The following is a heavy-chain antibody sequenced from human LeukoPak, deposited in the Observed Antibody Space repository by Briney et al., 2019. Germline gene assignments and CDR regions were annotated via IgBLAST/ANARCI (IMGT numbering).Heavy chain of an antibody. CDR2: ISPYNGNT. Sequence: ASVKVSCKASGYTFTSYGISWVRQAPGQGLEWMGSISPYNGNTNYAQKLQGRVTTTTDTSTSTAYMELRSLRSDDTAVYYCARDQYDYVWGSYRPYFDYWGQGTLVTVSS. V-gene: IGHV1-18*01. J-gene: IGHJ4*02. CDR3: ARDQYDYVWGSYRPYFDY. D-gene: IGHD3-16*02. CDR1: GYTFTSYG.